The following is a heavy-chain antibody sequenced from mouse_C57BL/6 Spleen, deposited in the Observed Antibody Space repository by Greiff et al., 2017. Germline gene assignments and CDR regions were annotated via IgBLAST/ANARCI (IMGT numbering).Heavy chain of an antibody. J-gene: IGHJ2*01. V-gene: IGHV14-1*01. Sequence: VQLQQSGAELVRPGASVKLSCPASGFNIQDYYMHWVKQRPEQGLGWIGRIDPEDGDTESATKFQGKATMTADTSYNTAYLQLSSLTSEDTAVNYGTRGLPGTTYYFDYWGQGTTLTVSS. CDR2: IDPEDGDT. CDR3: TRGLPGTTYYFDY. D-gene: IGHD4-1*01. CDR1: GFNIQDYY.